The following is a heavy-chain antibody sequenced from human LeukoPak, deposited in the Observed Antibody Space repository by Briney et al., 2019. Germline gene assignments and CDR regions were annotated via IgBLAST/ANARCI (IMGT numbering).Heavy chain of an antibody. CDR3: AEALITMIVVVGDAFDI. D-gene: IGHD3-22*01. V-gene: IGHV4-59*01. CDR2: IYYSGST. J-gene: IGHJ3*02. Sequence: SETLSLTCTVSGGSISSYYWSWIRQPPGKGLEWIGYIYYSGSTNYNPSLKSRVTISVDTSKNQFSLKLSSVTAADTAVYYCAEALITMIVVVGDAFDIWGQGTMVTVSS. CDR1: GGSISSYY.